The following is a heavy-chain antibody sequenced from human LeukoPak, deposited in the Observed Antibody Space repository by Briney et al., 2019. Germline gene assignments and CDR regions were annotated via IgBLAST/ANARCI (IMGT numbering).Heavy chain of an antibody. CDR2: INPNSGGT. CDR3: ASSGWHYYDSSGYNTWYFDL. CDR1: GYTFTGYY. D-gene: IGHD3-22*01. J-gene: IGHJ2*01. V-gene: IGHV1-2*02. Sequence: ASVKVSCKASGYTFTGYYMHWVRQAPGQGLEWMGWINPNSGGTNYAQKFQGRVTMTRDASISTAYMELSRLRSDDTAVCYCASSGWHYYDSSGYNTWYFDLWGRSTLVTVSS.